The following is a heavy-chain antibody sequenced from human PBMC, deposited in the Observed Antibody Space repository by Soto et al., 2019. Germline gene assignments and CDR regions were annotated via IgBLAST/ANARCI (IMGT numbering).Heavy chain of an antibody. CDR2: IYYSGST. D-gene: IGHD3-22*01. CDR3: ARGSTYYYDSSGYSSGLYFDY. J-gene: IGHJ4*02. CDR1: GGSISSGDYY. V-gene: IGHV4-30-4*01. Sequence: PSETLSLTCTVSGGSISSGDYYWSWIRQPPGKGLEWIGYIYYSGSTYYNPSLKSRVTISVGTSKNQFSLKLSSVTAADTAVYYCARGSTYYYDSSGYSSGLYFDYWGQGTLVTVSS.